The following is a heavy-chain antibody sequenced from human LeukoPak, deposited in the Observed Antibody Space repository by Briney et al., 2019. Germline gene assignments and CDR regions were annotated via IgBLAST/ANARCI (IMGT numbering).Heavy chain of an antibody. J-gene: IGHJ4*02. CDR2: INHSGST. CDR3: ASPWPNDYGDYGSRDYFDY. V-gene: IGHV4-34*01. D-gene: IGHD4-17*01. CDR1: GGSFSGYY. Sequence: SETLSLTCAVYGGSFSGYYWSWIRQPPGKGLEWIGEINHSGSTNYNPSLKSRVTISVDTSKNQFSLKLSSVTAADTAVYYCASPWPNDYGDYGSRDYFDYWGQGTLVTVSS.